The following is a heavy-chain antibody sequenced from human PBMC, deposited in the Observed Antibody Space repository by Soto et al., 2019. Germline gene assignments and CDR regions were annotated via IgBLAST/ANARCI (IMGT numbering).Heavy chain of an antibody. D-gene: IGHD6-13*01. J-gene: IGHJ4*02. Sequence: GGSLRLSCAASGFTFSSYSMNWVRQAPGKGLEWVSSISSSSSYIYYADSVKGRFTISRDNAKNSLYLQMNSLRAEDTAVYYCARDLPAAGGGGFDYWGQGTLVTVSS. CDR1: GFTFSSYS. V-gene: IGHV3-21*01. CDR3: ARDLPAAGGGGFDY. CDR2: ISSSSSYI.